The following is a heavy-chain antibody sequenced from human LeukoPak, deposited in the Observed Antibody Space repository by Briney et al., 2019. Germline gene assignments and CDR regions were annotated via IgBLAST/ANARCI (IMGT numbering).Heavy chain of an antibody. CDR2: ISYDGSNK. CDR3: ASYYDFWSGLYYFDY. V-gene: IGHV3-30-3*01. D-gene: IGHD3-3*01. Sequence: GGSLRLSCAATGFTFSSYAMHWVRQAPGKGLEWVAVISYDGSNKYYADSVKGRFTISRDNSKNTLYLQMNSLRAEDTAVYYCASYYDFWSGLYYFDYWGQGTLVTVSS. J-gene: IGHJ4*02. CDR1: GFTFSSYA.